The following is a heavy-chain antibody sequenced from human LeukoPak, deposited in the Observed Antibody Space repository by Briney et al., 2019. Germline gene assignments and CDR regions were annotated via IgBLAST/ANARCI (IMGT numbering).Heavy chain of an antibody. CDR3: AKEGRWLDS. Sequence: GRSLRLSCAASGFSFSSYSMHWVRQAPGKGLEWVAELLYDGSHEFYADVVKGRFTISRDNSKNTLYLQINSLRAEDTAVYYCAKEGRWLDSWGQGTLVTVSS. D-gene: IGHD4-23*01. V-gene: IGHV3-30*04. CDR2: LLYDGSHE. J-gene: IGHJ4*02. CDR1: GFSFSSYS.